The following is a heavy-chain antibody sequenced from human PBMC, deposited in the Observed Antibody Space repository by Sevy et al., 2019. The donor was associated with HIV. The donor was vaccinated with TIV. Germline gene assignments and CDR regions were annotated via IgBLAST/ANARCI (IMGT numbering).Heavy chain of an antibody. CDR1: GFTFSSYE. Sequence: GGSLRLSCAASGFTFSSYEMNWVRQAPGKGLEWVSYISSSGSTIYYAHSVKGRFTISRDNAKNSLYLQMNSLRAEDTVVYYCARDTHIVVVPAAIYYGMDVWGQGTTVTVSS. V-gene: IGHV3-48*03. J-gene: IGHJ6*02. CDR3: ARDTHIVVVPAAIYYGMDV. D-gene: IGHD2-2*01. CDR2: ISSSGSTI.